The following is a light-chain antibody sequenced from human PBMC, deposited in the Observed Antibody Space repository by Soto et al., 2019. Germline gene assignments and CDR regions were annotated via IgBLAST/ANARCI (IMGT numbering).Light chain of an antibody. CDR2: AAS. CDR1: QGISSY. J-gene: IGKJ5*01. Sequence: DIQLTQSPSFLSASVGDRVTITCRASQGISSYLAWYQQKPGKAPKLLIYAASTLQSGVPSRFSGSGSGTEFPLTTSSRHPEDFASYYCQQLNSYRITFGQGTRLEIK. V-gene: IGKV1-9*01. CDR3: QQLNSYRIT.